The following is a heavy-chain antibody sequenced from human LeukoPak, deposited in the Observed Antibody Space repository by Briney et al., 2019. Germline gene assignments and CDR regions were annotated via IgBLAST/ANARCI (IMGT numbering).Heavy chain of an antibody. Sequence: GGSLRLSCAASGFTFNSYDMTWVRQAPGKGLEWVANIDQDGSEKHYVDSVEGRFTISRDNAKNSLFLQMNSLRAEDTAVYYCVRDWGGPDDFWGQGTLVTVSS. CDR3: VRDWGGPDDF. D-gene: IGHD3-16*01. J-gene: IGHJ4*02. CDR2: IDQDGSEK. CDR1: GFTFNSYD. V-gene: IGHV3-7*01.